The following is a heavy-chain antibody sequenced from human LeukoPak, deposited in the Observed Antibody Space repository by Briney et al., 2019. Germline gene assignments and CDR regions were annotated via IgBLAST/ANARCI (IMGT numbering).Heavy chain of an antibody. V-gene: IGHV4-39*01. CDR1: GGSISSGYY. D-gene: IGHD3-22*01. CDR3: ARHPYYNDWGAFDI. Sequence: SETLSLTCAVSGGSISSGYYWGWIRQPPGKGLEWIASIYNNGNTNYNPSLKSRVSISIDTSKNQFSLKLNSVTAADTAVYYCARHPYYNDWGAFDIWGQGTMVTVSS. J-gene: IGHJ3*02. CDR2: IYNNGNT.